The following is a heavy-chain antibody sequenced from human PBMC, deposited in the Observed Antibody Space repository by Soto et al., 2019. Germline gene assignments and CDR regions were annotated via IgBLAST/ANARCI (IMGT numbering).Heavy chain of an antibody. Sequence: EVQLVESGGGLVQPGGSLRLSCAASEFTFSTYWIHWVRQVPGKGLVWVSRIKSDGSSTYYADSVKGRFTISRDNAKNTLYLQMNSLRDEDTAVYYCARYVQVGDHPYYFDSWGQGTLVTVSS. CDR1: EFTFSTYW. V-gene: IGHV3-74*01. J-gene: IGHJ4*02. D-gene: IGHD1-26*01. CDR3: ARYVQVGDHPYYFDS. CDR2: IKSDGSST.